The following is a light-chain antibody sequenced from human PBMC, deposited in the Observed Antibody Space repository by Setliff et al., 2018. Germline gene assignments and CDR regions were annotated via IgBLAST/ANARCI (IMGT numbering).Light chain of an antibody. Sequence: QSALIQPPSVSGSPGHSVTVSCTGTSGDFGTYDYVSRYYHYPGTVPKPFMYNVNTQPSGVPDCFSGSRSGSTASMTISRLQAEDGADFQCHPVVFGGGTNLTVL. CDR2: NVN. V-gene: IGLV2-18*01. CDR1: SGDFGTYDY. CDR3: HPVV. J-gene: IGLJ2*01.